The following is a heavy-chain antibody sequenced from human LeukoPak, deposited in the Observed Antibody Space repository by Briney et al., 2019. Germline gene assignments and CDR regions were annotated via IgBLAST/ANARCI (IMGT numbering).Heavy chain of an antibody. CDR2: INHSGST. D-gene: IGHD2-2*02. V-gene: IGHV4-34*01. J-gene: IGHJ5*02. CDR1: GGSFSGYY. CDR3: ARGLGYCSSTSSYIGWFDP. Sequence: SETLSLTCAVYGGSFSGYYWSWIRQPPGKGLEWIGEINHSGSTNYNPSLKSRVTISVDTSKNQFSLKLSSVTAADTAVYYCARGLGYCSSTSSYIGWFDPWGQGTLVTVSS.